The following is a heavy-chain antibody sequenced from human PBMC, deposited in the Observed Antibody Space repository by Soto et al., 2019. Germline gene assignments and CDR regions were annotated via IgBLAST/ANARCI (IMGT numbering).Heavy chain of an antibody. J-gene: IGHJ6*02. CDR3: ARVRYYGSGSYYYYGMDV. Sequence: GASVKVSCKASGGTFSSYAISWVRQAPGQGLEWMGGIIPIFGTANYAQKFQGRVTITADESTSTVYMELSSLRSEDTAVYYCARVRYYGSGSYYYYGMDVWGQGTTVTVSS. CDR1: GGTFSSYA. V-gene: IGHV1-69*13. D-gene: IGHD3-10*01. CDR2: IIPIFGTA.